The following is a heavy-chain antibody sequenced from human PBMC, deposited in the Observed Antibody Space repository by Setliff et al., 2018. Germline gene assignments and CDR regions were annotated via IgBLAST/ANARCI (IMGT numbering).Heavy chain of an antibody. CDR2: ISSYNGNT. Sequence: GASVKVSCKASGYIFTSYGISWVRQAPGQGLEWMGWISSYNGNTNYAQKLQGRVTMTTDTSTSTAYMELRSLRSDDTAVYYCAREASGYYFYYFDYWGQGTLVTVSS. CDR3: AREASGYYFYYFDY. CDR1: GYIFTSYG. J-gene: IGHJ4*02. D-gene: IGHD3-22*01. V-gene: IGHV1-18*01.